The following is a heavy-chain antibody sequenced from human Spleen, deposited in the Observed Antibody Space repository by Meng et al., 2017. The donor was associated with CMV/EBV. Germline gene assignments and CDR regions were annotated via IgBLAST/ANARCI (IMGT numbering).Heavy chain of an antibody. CDR3: ARVSGGAARHIPTPYYYYGMDV. J-gene: IGHJ6*02. D-gene: IGHD6-6*01. CDR2: IYYSGNA. V-gene: IGHV4-61*01. CDR1: GGSASSGSYY. Sequence: SETLSLTCTVSGGSASSGSYYWSWIRQPPGKGLEWIGYIYYSGNAYYNPSLKSRVSISVDTSKDQFSLRLSSVTAADTAVYYCARVSGGAARHIPTPYYYYGMDVWGQGTTVTVSS.